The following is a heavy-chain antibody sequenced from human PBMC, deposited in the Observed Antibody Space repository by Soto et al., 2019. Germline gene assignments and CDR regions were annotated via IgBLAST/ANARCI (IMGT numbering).Heavy chain of an antibody. Sequence: SETLSLTCTVSGGSISSRGYQWGWIRQPPGKGLEWIGNINYSGSSYYNPTLKSRVTISVDTSKNQFSLKLSSVTSADTAVYFCARDRRDGYKRYFEFWGQGNQVTVSS. J-gene: IGHJ4*02. CDR3: ARDRRDGYKRYFEF. CDR1: GGSISSRGYQ. V-gene: IGHV4-39*07. CDR2: INYSGSS. D-gene: IGHD5-12*01.